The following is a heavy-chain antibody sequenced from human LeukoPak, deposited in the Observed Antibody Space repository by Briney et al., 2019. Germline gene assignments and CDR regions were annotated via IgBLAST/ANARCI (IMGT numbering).Heavy chain of an antibody. CDR1: GSSFSSYW. CDR3: VRDLAGPPQEAFDI. V-gene: IGHV3-7*01. J-gene: IGHJ3*02. Sequence: PGGSLRLSCAASGSSFSSYWMSWARQAPGKGLEWVANIKQDGSEKYYVDSVKGRFTIARDNAQNSLYLQMNSLRAEDTAVYYCVRDLAGPPQEAFDIWGQGTVLTVSS. CDR2: IKQDGSEK.